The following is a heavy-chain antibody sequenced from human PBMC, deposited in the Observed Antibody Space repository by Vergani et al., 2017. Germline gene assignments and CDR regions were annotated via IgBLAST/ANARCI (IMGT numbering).Heavy chain of an antibody. CDR2: IYHCWST. CDR3: ARDRILLRGAGGMDV. V-gene: IGHV4-4*03. Sequence: QVQLQESGPGLVKPPGTLSLTCAVSGGSISSSNWWGWGRQPPGKGLEWTGAIYHCWSTNYNPSRKSRVTISVDKSKNQYSLKLSSVTAADTAVYYCARDRILLRGAGGMDVWGQGTTVTVSS. J-gene: IGHJ6*02. CDR1: GGSISSSNW. D-gene: IGHD3-10*01.